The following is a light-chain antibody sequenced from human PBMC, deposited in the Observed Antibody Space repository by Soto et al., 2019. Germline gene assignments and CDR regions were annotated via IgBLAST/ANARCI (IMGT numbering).Light chain of an antibody. J-gene: IGLJ1*01. CDR2: SDT. V-gene: IGLV3-21*04. CDR3: QVWDDSSDHLYV. Sequence: SYELTQPPSVSVAPGKTARITCGENNIGDKTVHWYQQKPGQAPVLVIYSDTDRPSGIPDRFSGSNSGNTATLTISGVEAGDEADYYCQVWDDSSDHLYVFGTGTKLTVL. CDR1: NIGDKT.